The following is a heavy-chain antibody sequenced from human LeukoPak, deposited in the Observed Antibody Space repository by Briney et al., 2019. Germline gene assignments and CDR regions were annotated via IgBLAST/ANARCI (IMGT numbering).Heavy chain of an antibody. CDR2: INPSGDYT. D-gene: IGHD2-2*02. Sequence: ASVKVSCKTSGYTFTGFYIHWVRQAPGQGLEWMGIINPSGDYTNYAQKFQGRVTMIGDTSTSTMFMELSSLRSEDTAVYYCARGECSTTSCYTDFDYWGQGTLVTVSS. CDR3: ARGECSTTSCYTDFDY. V-gene: IGHV1-46*01. CDR1: GYTFTGFY. J-gene: IGHJ4*02.